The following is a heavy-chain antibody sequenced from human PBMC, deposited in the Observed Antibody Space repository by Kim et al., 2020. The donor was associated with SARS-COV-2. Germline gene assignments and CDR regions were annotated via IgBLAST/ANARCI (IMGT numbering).Heavy chain of an antibody. V-gene: IGHV1-46*01. CDR3: ARGGRRQLGMGVFDY. Sequence: ASVKVSCKASGYTFTSYYMHCVRQSPGQGLEWMGIINPSGGSTSYAQKFQGRVTMTRDTSTSTVYMELSSLRSEDTAVYYCARGGRRQLGMGVFDYWGQGTLVTVSS. CDR1: GYTFTSYY. J-gene: IGHJ4*02. CDR2: INPSGGST. D-gene: IGHD7-27*01.